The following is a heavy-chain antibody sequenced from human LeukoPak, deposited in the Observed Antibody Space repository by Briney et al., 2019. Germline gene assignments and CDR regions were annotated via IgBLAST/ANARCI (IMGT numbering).Heavy chain of an antibody. CDR1: GGSFRGFY. V-gene: IGHV4-34*01. Sequence: SETLSLTCPVYGGSFRGFYWSWIRPPPGKGLEWIGEINHSGSTNYNPSLKSRVTISVDTSKNQFSLKLSSVTAADTAIYYCASRGRTTVTTGDYWGQGTLVTVSS. J-gene: IGHJ4*02. CDR3: ASRGRTTVTTGDY. D-gene: IGHD4-17*01. CDR2: INHSGST.